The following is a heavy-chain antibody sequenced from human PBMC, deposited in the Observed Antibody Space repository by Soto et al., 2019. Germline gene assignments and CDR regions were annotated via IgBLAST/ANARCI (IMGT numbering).Heavy chain of an antibody. J-gene: IGHJ3*01. CDR1: GFIFTNYA. V-gene: IGHV3-23*01. D-gene: IGHD5-12*01. Sequence: GGSLRLSCAASGFIFTNYAMHWVRQAPGKGLEWVSVIGGRGNSAYYADSVQGRFTISRDNSKNTLSLQMSSLTADDTAIYYGVREGRGSFDFWGRGTMVTVSS. CDR3: VREGRGSFDF. CDR2: IGGRGNSA.